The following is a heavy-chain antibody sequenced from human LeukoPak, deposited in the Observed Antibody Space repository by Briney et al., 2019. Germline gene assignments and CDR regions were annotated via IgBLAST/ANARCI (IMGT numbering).Heavy chain of an antibody. D-gene: IGHD3-10*01. CDR2: ISYDGSNK. V-gene: IGHV3-30*18. J-gene: IGHJ4*02. CDR1: GFTFSSYG. CDR3: AKGDYYGSGSYYFIGY. Sequence: GSLRLSCAASGFTFSSYGMHWVRQAPGKGLEWVAVISYDGSNKYYADSVKGRFTISRDNSKNTLYLQMNSLRAEDTAVYYCAKGDYYGSGSYYFIGYWGQGTLVTVSS.